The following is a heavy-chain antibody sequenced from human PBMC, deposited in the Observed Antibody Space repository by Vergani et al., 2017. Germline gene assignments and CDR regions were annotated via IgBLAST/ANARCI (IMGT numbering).Heavy chain of an antibody. CDR3: ARVLDDYVWGSYRYTILGAFDI. V-gene: IGHV3-11*04. CDR2: IASSDTTV. J-gene: IGHJ3*02. D-gene: IGHD3-16*02. Sequence: QVQLVESGGGLVKPGGSLRLSCTASGFFFSDYYMSWLRQAPGKGLEWISYIASSDTTVYYADSVKGRFTISRDNAKNSLYLQMNSLRAEDTAVYYCARVLDDYVWGSYRYTILGAFDIWGQGTMVTVSS. CDR1: GFFFSDYY.